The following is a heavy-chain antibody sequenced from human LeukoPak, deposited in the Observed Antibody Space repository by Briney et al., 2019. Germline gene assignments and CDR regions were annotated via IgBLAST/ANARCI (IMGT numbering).Heavy chain of an antibody. CDR2: ISSSSSTI. V-gene: IGHV3-48*04. D-gene: IGHD6-13*01. J-gene: IGHJ4*02. CDR3: AREGAAADPPFSGYFDY. Sequence: PGGSLRLSCAASGFTFSSYSMNWVRQAPGKGLEWVSYISSSSSTIYYADSVKGRFTISRDNAKNSLYLQMNSLRAEDTAVYYCAREGAAADPPFSGYFDYWGQGTLVTVSS. CDR1: GFTFSSYS.